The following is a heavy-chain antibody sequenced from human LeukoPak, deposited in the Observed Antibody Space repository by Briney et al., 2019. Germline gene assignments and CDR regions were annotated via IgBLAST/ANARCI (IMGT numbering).Heavy chain of an antibody. D-gene: IGHD2/OR15-2a*01. CDR2: ISSTGNT. CDR1: DDSISTYY. Sequence: KSSETLSLTCTVSDDSISTYYWSWIRQPPGKGLEWIGYISSTGNTNYNPSLKSRVTMSLETSKKQVSLKLNSVTAADTAVYYCARHRSGQPHFTDWGPGPLFTVSS. CDR3: ARHRSGQPHFTD. V-gene: IGHV4-59*08. J-gene: IGHJ4*02.